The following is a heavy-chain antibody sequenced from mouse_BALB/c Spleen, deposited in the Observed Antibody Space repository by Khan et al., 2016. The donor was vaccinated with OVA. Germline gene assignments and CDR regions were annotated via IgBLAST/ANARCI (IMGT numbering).Heavy chain of an antibody. V-gene: IGHV1S137*01. CDR2: ISTYYGDV. CDR1: GYTFTDYA. Sequence: QVQLQQSGAELVRPGVSVTISCKGSGYTFTDYAMHWVKQSHAKSLEWIGVISTYYGDVDYSQKFKGKATMTVDRSSSTAYMELARLTSEDSAIYYCARGGKFAYWGQGTLVTVSA. D-gene: IGHD1-1*02. J-gene: IGHJ3*01. CDR3: ARGGKFAY.